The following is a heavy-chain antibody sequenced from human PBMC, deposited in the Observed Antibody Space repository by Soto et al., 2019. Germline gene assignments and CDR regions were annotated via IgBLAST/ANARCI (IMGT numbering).Heavy chain of an antibody. CDR2: ISSSGSTI. J-gene: IGHJ6*02. CDR1: GFTFSSYE. Sequence: AGGSLRLSCAASGFTFSSYEMNWVRQAPGKGLEWVSYISSSGSTIYYADSVKGRFTISRDNAKNSLYLQMNSLRAEDTAVYYCARPVSYYYGMDVWGQGTTVTVSS. CDR3: ARPVSYYYGMDV. V-gene: IGHV3-48*03.